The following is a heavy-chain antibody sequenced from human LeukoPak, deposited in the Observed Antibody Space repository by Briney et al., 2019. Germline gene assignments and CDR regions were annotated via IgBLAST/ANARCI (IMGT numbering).Heavy chain of an antibody. CDR3: ARRYTYDSSGYWIDAFDI. D-gene: IGHD3-22*01. CDR2: ISYDGSNK. Sequence: GGSLRLSCAASGFTFSSYAMHWVRQAPGKGLEWVAVISYDGSNKYYADSVKGRFTISRDNSKNTLYLQMNSLRAEDTAVYYCARRYTYDSSGYWIDAFDIWGQGTMVTVSS. J-gene: IGHJ3*02. V-gene: IGHV3-30-3*01. CDR1: GFTFSSYA.